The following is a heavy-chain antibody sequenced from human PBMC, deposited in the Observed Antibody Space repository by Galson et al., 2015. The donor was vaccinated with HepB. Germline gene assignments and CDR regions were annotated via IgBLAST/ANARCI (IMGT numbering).Heavy chain of an antibody. V-gene: IGHV3-23*01. CDR3: AKVKWLPYDAFDI. CDR1: GFTFSSYA. D-gene: IGHD6-19*01. J-gene: IGHJ3*02. Sequence: SLRLSCAASGFTFSSYAMSWVRQAPGKGLEWVSAISGSGGSTYYADSVKGRFTISRDNSKNTLYLQMNSLRAEDTAVYYCAKVKWLPYDAFDIWGQGTMVTVSS. CDR2: ISGSGGST.